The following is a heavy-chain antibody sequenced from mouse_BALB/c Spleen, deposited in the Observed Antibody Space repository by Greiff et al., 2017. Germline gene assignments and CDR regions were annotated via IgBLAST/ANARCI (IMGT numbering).Heavy chain of an antibody. CDR2: ISDGGSYT. CDR3: ARVAYYGNAFAY. D-gene: IGHD2-10*01. V-gene: IGHV5-4*02. CDR1: GFTFSDYY. J-gene: IGHJ3*01. Sequence: EVMLVESGGGLVKPGGSLKLSCAASGFTFSDYYMYWVRQTPEKRLEWVATISDGGSYTYYPDSVKGRFTISRDNAKNNLYLQMSSLKSEDTAMYYCARVAYYGNAFAYWGQGTLVTVSA.